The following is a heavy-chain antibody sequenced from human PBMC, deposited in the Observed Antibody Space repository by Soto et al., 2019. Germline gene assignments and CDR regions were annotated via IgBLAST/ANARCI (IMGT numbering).Heavy chain of an antibody. V-gene: IGHV3-23*01. Sequence: GGSLRLSCAASGFTFSSYAMSWVRQTPGKGLEWVSTVSVSGGSTYYADSVKGRFTISRDNSKNTLSLQMNSLRAVVTAVYYCAKDQWFGSGPLSDYWGQGTLLTVSS. D-gene: IGHD3-10*01. J-gene: IGHJ4*02. CDR1: GFTFSSYA. CDR3: AKDQWFGSGPLSDY. CDR2: VSVSGGST.